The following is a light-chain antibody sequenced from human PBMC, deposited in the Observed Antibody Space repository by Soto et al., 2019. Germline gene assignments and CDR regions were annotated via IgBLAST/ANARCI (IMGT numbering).Light chain of an antibody. Sequence: QTVVTQEPSFSVSRGGTVTLTCGLSSGSVFTSYYPSWYQQTPGQAPRTLIYSTNTRSSGVPDRFSGSILGNKAALTITGAQADDESDYYCALYMSNGIWVFGGGTQLTVL. CDR1: SGSVFTSYY. CDR3: ALYMSNGIWV. CDR2: STN. V-gene: IGLV8-61*01. J-gene: IGLJ3*02.